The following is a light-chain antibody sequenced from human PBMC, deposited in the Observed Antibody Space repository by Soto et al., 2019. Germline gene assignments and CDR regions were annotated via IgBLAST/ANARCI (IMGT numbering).Light chain of an antibody. V-gene: IGKV3-20*01. Sequence: EIVMTQSPATLSVSPGDRATLSFRASQTVGINLAWYQQKPGQAPRLLIYGVSSRATDIPDRFSGSGSGTDFTLTISRLEPADFAVYFCHLYGTSPTFGQGTKVDIK. CDR1: QTVGIN. CDR3: HLYGTSPT. J-gene: IGKJ1*01. CDR2: GVS.